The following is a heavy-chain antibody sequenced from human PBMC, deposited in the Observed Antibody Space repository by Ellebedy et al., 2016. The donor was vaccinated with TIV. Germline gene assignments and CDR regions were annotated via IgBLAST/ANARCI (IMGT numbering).Heavy chain of an antibody. V-gene: IGHV3-7*01. CDR2: IRQDGREK. CDR3: AVLGARQKVAY. J-gene: IGHJ4*02. D-gene: IGHD6-6*01. CDR1: GFTFSSYW. Sequence: GESLKISXAASGFTFSSYWMTWVRQAPGKGLEWVANIRQDGREKYYVDSVKGRFTVSRDNAKNSLYLQMNTLRVEDTAVYYCAVLGARQKVAYWGQGTLVTVSS.